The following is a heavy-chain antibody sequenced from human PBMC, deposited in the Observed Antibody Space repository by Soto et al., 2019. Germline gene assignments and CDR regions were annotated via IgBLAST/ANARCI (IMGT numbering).Heavy chain of an antibody. CDR3: GGGTGSGSYDF. D-gene: IGHD3-10*01. J-gene: IGHJ4*02. CDR1: GVSISSSTW. CDR2: IYHGGST. Sequence: QVQLQESGPGLVKPSGTLSLTCAVSGVSISSSTWWSWVRQSPGKGLGWIGEIYHGGSTSYNPSLKSRVTISVDKSKNQCSLNLSSVTAADTAVYYCGGGTGSGSYDFWGQGTLVTVSS. V-gene: IGHV4-4*02.